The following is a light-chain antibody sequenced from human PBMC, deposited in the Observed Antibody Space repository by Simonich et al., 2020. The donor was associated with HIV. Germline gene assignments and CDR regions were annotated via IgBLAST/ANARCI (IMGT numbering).Light chain of an antibody. J-gene: IGKJ3*01. CDR1: QSISSY. V-gene: IGKV3-20*01. Sequence: EIVLTQSPATLSLSPGERATLSCRTSQSISSYLAWYQQKPGQAHRLLIYDASNRATGNPERFRGSGSGTDFTLTSSRREPEDFAVYYCQQYGSSPRTFGPGTKVDIK. CDR2: DAS. CDR3: QQYGSSPRT.